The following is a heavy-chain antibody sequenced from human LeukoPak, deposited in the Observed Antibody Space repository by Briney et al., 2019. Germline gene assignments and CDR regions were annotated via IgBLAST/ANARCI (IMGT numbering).Heavy chain of an antibody. CDR3: ARDFSTVVPDY. CDR2: ISSGSSTI. J-gene: IGHJ4*02. Sequence: GGSLRLSCAASGFIFSDDNMNWVRQAPGKGLEWLSYISSGSSTIYYADSVKGRFTISRDNAKKSLYLQMNSLRAEDTALYYCARDFSTVVPDYWGQGTLVTVSS. CDR1: GFIFSDDN. V-gene: IGHV3-48*04. D-gene: IGHD4-23*01.